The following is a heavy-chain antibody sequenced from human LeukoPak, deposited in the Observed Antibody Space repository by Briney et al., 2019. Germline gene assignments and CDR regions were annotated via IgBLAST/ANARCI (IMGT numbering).Heavy chain of an antibody. J-gene: IGHJ6*03. D-gene: IGHD4-11*01. Sequence: PGGSLRLSCAASGFTFSSYAMSWVRQAPGKGLEWVSAISGSGGSTYYADSVKGRFTISRDNSKNTLYLQMNSLRAEDTAVYYCAKGVMTTVTPYYYMDVWLKGTTVTVSS. V-gene: IGHV3-23*01. CDR2: ISGSGGST. CDR1: GFTFSSYA. CDR3: AKGVMTTVTPYYYMDV.